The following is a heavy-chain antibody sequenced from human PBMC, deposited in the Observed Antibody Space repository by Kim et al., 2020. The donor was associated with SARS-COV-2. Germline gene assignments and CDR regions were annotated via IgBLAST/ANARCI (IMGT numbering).Heavy chain of an antibody. V-gene: IGHV3-23*01. Sequence: DSGKGRFTISRDNSKNTLYLQMNSLRAEDTAVYYCAKVVDFWSLTGLRFDPWGQGTLVTVSS. D-gene: IGHD3-3*01. J-gene: IGHJ5*02. CDR3: AKVVDFWSLTGLRFDP.